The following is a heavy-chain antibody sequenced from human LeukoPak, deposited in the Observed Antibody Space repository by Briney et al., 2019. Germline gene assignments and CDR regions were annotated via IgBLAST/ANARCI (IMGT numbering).Heavy chain of an antibody. Sequence: GGSLRLSCAASGSTFSSYAMSWVRQAPGKGLEWVSAISGSGGSTYYADSVKGRFTISRDNSKNTLYLQMNSLRAEDTAVYYCAKISGRLVVPGRSFDYWGQGTLVTVSS. CDR1: GSTFSSYA. CDR3: AKISGRLVVPGRSFDY. D-gene: IGHD2-2*01. V-gene: IGHV3-23*01. CDR2: ISGSGGST. J-gene: IGHJ4*02.